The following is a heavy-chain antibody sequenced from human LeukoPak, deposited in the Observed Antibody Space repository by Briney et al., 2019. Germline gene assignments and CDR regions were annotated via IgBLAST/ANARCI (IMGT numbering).Heavy chain of an antibody. J-gene: IGHJ5*02. CDR3: ARDSGRENDEGFWFDP. CDR1: GYTFTTFD. V-gene: IGHV1-8*01. CDR2: MNPKSGNT. Sequence: EASVKVSCKASGYTFTTFDINWVRQARGQGLEWVGGMNPKSGNTGYAQEFQGRVSMTRDTSISTAYMELSSLTSEDTAVYYCARDSGRENDEGFWFDPWGQGTLVTVSS. D-gene: IGHD6-19*01.